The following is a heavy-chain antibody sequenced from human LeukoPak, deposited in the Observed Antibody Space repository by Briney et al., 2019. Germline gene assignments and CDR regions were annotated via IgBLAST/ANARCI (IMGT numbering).Heavy chain of an antibody. CDR2: IWYDGSDT. J-gene: IGHJ4*02. Sequence: PGGSLRLSCAASGFTFSSYGMHWVRQAPGKGLEWVAVIWYDGSDTYYADSVKGRFTISRDNSKNTLYLQMNSLRAEDTAVYHCARDRAAAAGPFPPDDYWGQGTLVTVSS. CDR3: ARDRAAAAGPFPPDDY. D-gene: IGHD6-13*01. V-gene: IGHV3-33*01. CDR1: GFTFSSYG.